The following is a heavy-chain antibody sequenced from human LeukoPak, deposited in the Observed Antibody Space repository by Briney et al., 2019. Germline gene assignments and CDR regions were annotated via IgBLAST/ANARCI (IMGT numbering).Heavy chain of an antibody. D-gene: IGHD4-11*01. Sequence: GGSLRLSCAASGFTFSNYGMHWVRQAPGKGLEWVAFIRYDGSTKYYADSVKGRFTISRDSSKNTLFLQMDSLRAEDTAVYYCATYSILNAREFRYWGQGTLVTVTS. J-gene: IGHJ1*01. CDR3: ATYSILNAREFRY. CDR2: IRYDGSTK. V-gene: IGHV3-30*02. CDR1: GFTFSNYG.